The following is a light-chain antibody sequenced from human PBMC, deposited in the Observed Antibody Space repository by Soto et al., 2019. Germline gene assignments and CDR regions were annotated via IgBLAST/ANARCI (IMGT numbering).Light chain of an antibody. CDR3: QHYNSYSEA. Sequence: DIQMTQSPSTLSGSVGDGVTITCRASQTISSWLAWYQQKPGKAPKLLIYKASTLKSGVPSRFSGSGSGTEFTLTISSLQPDDFATYDCQHYNSYSEAFGQGTKVELK. V-gene: IGKV1-5*03. CDR2: KAS. J-gene: IGKJ1*01. CDR1: QTISSW.